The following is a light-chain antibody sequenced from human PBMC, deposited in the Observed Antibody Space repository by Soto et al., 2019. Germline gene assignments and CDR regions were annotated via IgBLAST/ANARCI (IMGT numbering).Light chain of an antibody. J-gene: IGLJ1*01. Sequence: SALTQPPYASGSPGQSVTISCTGTSSDVGGYNYVSWYQQHPGKAPKVIIYEVSKRPSGVTDRFSGSKSGSTASLTSSGLQVEEFADYYCSSSAFTKSFVSGNGTKVPVL. CDR3: SSSAFTKSFV. CDR2: EVS. V-gene: IGLV2-8*01. CDR1: SSDVGGYNY.